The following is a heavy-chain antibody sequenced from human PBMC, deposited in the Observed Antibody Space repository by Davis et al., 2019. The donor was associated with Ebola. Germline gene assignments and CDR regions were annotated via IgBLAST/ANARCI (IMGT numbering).Heavy chain of an antibody. J-gene: IGHJ6*02. D-gene: IGHD1-20*01. CDR1: GFTFSSYE. CDR2: ISSSGSTI. V-gene: IGHV3-48*03. CDR3: ARGYNWNPTYYYYGMDV. Sequence: PGGSLRLSCAASGFTFSSYEMNWVRQAPGKGLEWVSYISSSGSTIYYADSVKGRFTISRDNAKNSLYLQMNSLRAEDTAVYYCARGYNWNPTYYYYGMDVWGQGTTVTVSS.